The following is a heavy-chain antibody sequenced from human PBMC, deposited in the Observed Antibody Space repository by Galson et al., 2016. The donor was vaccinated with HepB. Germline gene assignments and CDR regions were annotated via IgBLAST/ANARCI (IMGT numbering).Heavy chain of an antibody. CDR2: ISYDANNK. CDR1: GFIFSNFG. J-gene: IGHJ4*02. D-gene: IGHD3-10*01. Sequence: SLRLSCAASGFIFSNFGMHWVRQAPGKGLEWVAVISYDANNKYYEDSVKGRFTISRDNSKNTLYLQLNSLRGDDRAVYYCAKATYSGTYFESWGQGTLVTVSS. V-gene: IGHV3-30*18. CDR3: AKATYSGTYFES.